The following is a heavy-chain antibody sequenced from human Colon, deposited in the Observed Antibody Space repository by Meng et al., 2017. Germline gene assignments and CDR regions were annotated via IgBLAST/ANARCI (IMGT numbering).Heavy chain of an antibody. CDR3: SRWAGGREFLDY. CDR2: AYYSGST. D-gene: IGHD5-24*01. V-gene: IGHV4-39*01. Sequence: QLQLQESGSRLVKPSETLSLPCTASGGSINDGFYCWGWIRQPPGKGLEWIGCAYYSGSTYYDPSLKSRVAVSVDTSKNQFSLILSSVTAAGTAVYYCSRWAGGREFLDYWGQGTLVTVSS. J-gene: IGHJ4*02. CDR1: GGSINDGFYC.